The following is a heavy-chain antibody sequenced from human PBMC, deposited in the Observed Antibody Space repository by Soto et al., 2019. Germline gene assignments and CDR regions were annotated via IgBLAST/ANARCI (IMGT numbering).Heavy chain of an antibody. J-gene: IGHJ5*02. CDR3: ATVATNSYNWLDP. D-gene: IGHD5-12*01. CDR1: GFTFNTYW. V-gene: IGHV3-74*01. CDR2: INSDGTKT. Sequence: EVQLVESGGILVQPGGSLRLSCAGSGFTFNTYWMHWVRQAPGKGLVWVSRINSDGTKTSYADSVKGRFTISRDNANNTVYLQMNSLRAEYTAVYYCATVATNSYNWLDPWGQGTLVTVSS.